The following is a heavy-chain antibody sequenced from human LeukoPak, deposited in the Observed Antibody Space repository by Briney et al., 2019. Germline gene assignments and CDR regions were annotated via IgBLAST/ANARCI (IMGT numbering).Heavy chain of an antibody. D-gene: IGHD2-2*01. V-gene: IGHV5-51*01. Sequence: GESLKISCKFSGYSFTNYWIGWVRQMPGKGLEWMAIIYPGDSNTRYSPSFQGQVTISADESISTAYLQWSSLEASDTAMYYCARRGASYFSDYWGQGTLVTVSS. CDR2: IYPGDSNT. CDR3: ARRGASYFSDY. J-gene: IGHJ4*02. CDR1: GYSFTNYW.